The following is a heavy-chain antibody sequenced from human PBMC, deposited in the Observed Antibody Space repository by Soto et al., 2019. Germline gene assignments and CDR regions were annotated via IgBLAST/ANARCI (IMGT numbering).Heavy chain of an antibody. V-gene: IGHV3-23*01. D-gene: IGHD5-12*01. CDR1: GFTFINSA. CDR2: ISNNGGSA. J-gene: IGHJ3*01. Sequence: PGGSLRLSCAASGFTFINSAMNWVRQAPGKGLEWVSLISNNGGSASHADSVQGRFIISRDNSINTLYLQMNSLRAEDTAIYYCVREVSIWSPRGFLDFWGRGTMVPVSS. CDR3: VREVSIWSPRGFLDF.